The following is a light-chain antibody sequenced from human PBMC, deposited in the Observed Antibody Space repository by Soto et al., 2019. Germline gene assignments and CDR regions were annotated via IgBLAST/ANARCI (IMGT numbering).Light chain of an antibody. Sequence: QSALTQPASVSGCPGQSITISCTGTSSDVGGYNYVSWYQQHPGKAPKLMIYDVSNRPSGVSNRFSGSKSGNTASLTISGLQAEDEADYYCSSYTSRSSSTYVFGTGTKVTVL. CDR1: SSDVGGYNY. J-gene: IGLJ1*01. V-gene: IGLV2-14*01. CDR3: SSYTSRSSSTYV. CDR2: DVS.